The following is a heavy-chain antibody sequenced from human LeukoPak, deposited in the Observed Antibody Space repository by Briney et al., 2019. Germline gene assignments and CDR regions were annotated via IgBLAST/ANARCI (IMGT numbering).Heavy chain of an antibody. D-gene: IGHD2-2*01. CDR1: GFTFSTYW. J-gene: IGHJ6*04. Sequence: PGGSLRLSCVASGFTFSTYWMSWVRQAPGKGLEWVANIKEDGSEKYYVGSMKGRFTISRDNSKNTLYLQMNSLRAEDTAVYYCAKGSGIVVVPAPANVWGKGTTVTVSS. V-gene: IGHV3-7*03. CDR2: IKEDGSEK. CDR3: AKGSGIVVVPAPANV.